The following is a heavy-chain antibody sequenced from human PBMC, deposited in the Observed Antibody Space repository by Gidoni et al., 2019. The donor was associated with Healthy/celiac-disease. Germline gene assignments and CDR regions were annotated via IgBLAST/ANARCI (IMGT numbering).Heavy chain of an antibody. V-gene: IGHV4-59*08. CDR3: ARTRYPRGIAVAGVWFDP. CDR1: GGSISSYY. J-gene: IGHJ5*02. Sequence: QVQLQESGPGLVTPSATLSLTCTVSGGSISSYYWSWIRQPPGKGLEWIGYIYYSGSTNYNPSLKSRVTISVDTSKNQFSLKLSSVTAADTAVYYCARTRYPRGIAVAGVWFDPWGQGTLVTVSS. D-gene: IGHD6-19*01. CDR2: IYYSGST.